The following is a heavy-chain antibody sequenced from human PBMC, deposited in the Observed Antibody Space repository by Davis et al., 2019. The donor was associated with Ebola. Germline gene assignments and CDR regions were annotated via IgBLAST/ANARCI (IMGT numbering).Heavy chain of an antibody. CDR1: GFTFSSYW. CDR3: AKDKYYDSGAPLYFDY. J-gene: IGHJ4*02. CDR2: ISGSGGST. D-gene: IGHD3-3*01. Sequence: GESLKISCAASGFTFSSYWMSWVRQAPGKGLEWVSAISGSGGSTYYADSVKGRFTISRDNSKNTLYLQMNSLRAEDTAVYYCAKDKYYDSGAPLYFDYWGQGTLVTVSS. V-gene: IGHV3-23*01.